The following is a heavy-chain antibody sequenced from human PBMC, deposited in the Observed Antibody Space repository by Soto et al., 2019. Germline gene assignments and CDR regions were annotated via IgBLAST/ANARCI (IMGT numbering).Heavy chain of an antibody. CDR1: VFAFRIYW. D-gene: IGHD1-20*01. CDR2: INEDGSKK. CDR3: VRENNGGPEF. Sequence: PGGSLRLSCAASVFAFRIYWMMWVRQAPGKGLEWVANINEDGSKKYHVDSEKGRFTISRDNAKNSLYLQLNSLRTEDTAIYYCVRENNGGPEFWGQGTMVTVSS. V-gene: IGHV3-7*01. J-gene: IGHJ4*02.